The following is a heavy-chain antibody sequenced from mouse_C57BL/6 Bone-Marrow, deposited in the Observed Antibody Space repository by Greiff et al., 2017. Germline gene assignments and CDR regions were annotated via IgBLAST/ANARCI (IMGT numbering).Heavy chain of an antibody. CDR2: IHPNSGST. CDR3: ARLYYYAMDY. Sequence: QVPLQQPGAELVKPGASVKLSCKASGYTFTSYWMHWVKQRPGQGLEWIGMIHPNSGSTNYNEKFKSKATLTVDKSSSTAYMQLSSLTSEDSAVYYCARLYYYAMDYWGQGTSVTVSS. V-gene: IGHV1-64*01. J-gene: IGHJ4*01. CDR1: GYTFTSYW.